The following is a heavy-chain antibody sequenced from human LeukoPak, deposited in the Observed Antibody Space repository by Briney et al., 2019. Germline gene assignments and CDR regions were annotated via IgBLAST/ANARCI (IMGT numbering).Heavy chain of an antibody. J-gene: IGHJ4*02. CDR2: IRGSGSGSGSGM. CDR1: GFIFSDYS. Sequence: GGSLRLSCAASGFIFSDYSMNWVRQAPGKGLEWVSNIRGSGSGSGSGMYYADSVKGRFTISRDDAKNSLYLQMSSLRAEDTAFYYCARDNNWAFDYWGQGALVTVSS. CDR3: ARDNNWAFDY. D-gene: IGHD1-1*01. V-gene: IGHV3-48*04.